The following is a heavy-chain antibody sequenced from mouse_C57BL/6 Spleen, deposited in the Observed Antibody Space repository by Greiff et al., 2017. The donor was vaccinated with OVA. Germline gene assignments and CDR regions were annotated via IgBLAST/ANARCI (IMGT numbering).Heavy chain of an antibody. Sequence: DVMLVESGGGLVQPGGSLKLSCAASGFTFSDYYMYWVRQTPEKRLEWVAYISNGGGSTYYPDTVKGRFTISRDNAKNTLYLQMSRLKSEDTAMYYCARGQLGRGYFDYWGQGTTLTVSS. CDR2: ISNGGGST. J-gene: IGHJ2*01. D-gene: IGHD4-1*02. CDR3: ARGQLGRGYFDY. CDR1: GFTFSDYY. V-gene: IGHV5-12*01.